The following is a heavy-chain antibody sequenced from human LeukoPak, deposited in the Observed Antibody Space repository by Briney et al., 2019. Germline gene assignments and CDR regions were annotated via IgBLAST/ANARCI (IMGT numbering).Heavy chain of an antibody. CDR2: MNPNSGNT. CDR1: GYTFTSYD. D-gene: IGHD2-2*02. Sequence: GASVKVSCKASGYTFTSYDINWVRQATGQGLEWMGWMNPNSGNTGYAQKFQGRVTMTRNTSISTAYMELSSLRSEDTAVYYCAREYCSSTSCYIYYYYGVDVWGQGTTVTVSS. J-gene: IGHJ6*02. V-gene: IGHV1-8*01. CDR3: AREYCSSTSCYIYYYYGVDV.